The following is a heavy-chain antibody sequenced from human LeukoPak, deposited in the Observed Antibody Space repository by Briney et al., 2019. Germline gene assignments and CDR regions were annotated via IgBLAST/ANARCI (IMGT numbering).Heavy chain of an antibody. J-gene: IGHJ4*02. CDR1: GFTFSSYA. D-gene: IGHD4-17*01. CDR3: AKVDDYGDRPLLDY. Sequence: PGGSLRLPCAASGFTFSSYAMSWVRQAPGKGLEWVSAISGSGGSTYYADSVKGRFTISRDNSKNTLYLQMNSLRAEDTAVYYCAKVDDYGDRPLLDYWGQGTLVTVSS. CDR2: ISGSGGST. V-gene: IGHV3-23*01.